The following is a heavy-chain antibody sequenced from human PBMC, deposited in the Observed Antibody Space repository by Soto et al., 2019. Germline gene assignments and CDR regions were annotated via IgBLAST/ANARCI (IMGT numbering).Heavy chain of an antibody. CDR3: TTKSKGAPYYDFWSGYSYGMDV. CDR2: IKSKTDGGAT. J-gene: IGHJ6*02. V-gene: IGHV3-15*01. CDR1: GFTFRNAW. D-gene: IGHD3-3*01. Sequence: GGSLRLSCAASGFTFRNAWVGWVRQAPWKVLEVFGRIKSKTDGGATDYAAPVKGRFTISRDDSKNTLYLQMNSLTTEDTAVYYCTTKSKGAPYYDFWSGYSYGMDVWGQGTTVTVSS.